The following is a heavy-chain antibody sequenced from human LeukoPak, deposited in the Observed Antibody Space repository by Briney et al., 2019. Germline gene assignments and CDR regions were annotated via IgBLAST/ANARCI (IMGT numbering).Heavy chain of an antibody. J-gene: IGHJ4*02. CDR3: ASAYCSSTSCYTWGQFDY. CDR2: INPNSGGT. V-gene: IGHV1-2*02. D-gene: IGHD2-2*02. Sequence: ASVKVSCKASGYTFTGYYMHWVRQAPGQGLEWMGWINPNSGGTNYAQKFHGRVTMTRDTSISTAYMELSRLRSDDTAVYYCASAYCSSTSCYTWGQFDYWGQGTLVTVSS. CDR1: GYTFTGYY.